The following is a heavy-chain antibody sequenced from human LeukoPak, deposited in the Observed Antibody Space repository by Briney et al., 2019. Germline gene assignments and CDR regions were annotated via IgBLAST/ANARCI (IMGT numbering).Heavy chain of an antibody. CDR1: GGSISSYY. CDR2: IYYSGST. CDR3: AAWELLLEAFDI. J-gene: IGHJ3*02. Sequence: SETLSLTCTVSGGSISSYYWSWIRQPPGKGLEWIGYIYYSGSTNYNPSLKSRVTISVDTSKNQFSLKLSSVSAADTAVYYCAAWELLLEAFDIWGQGTMVTVSS. V-gene: IGHV4-59*12. D-gene: IGHD1-26*01.